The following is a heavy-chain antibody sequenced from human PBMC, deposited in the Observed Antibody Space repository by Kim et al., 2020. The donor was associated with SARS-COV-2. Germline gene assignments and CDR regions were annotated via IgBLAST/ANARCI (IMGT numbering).Heavy chain of an antibody. V-gene: IGHV3-23*01. CDR3: AKAHGGWSSSSGAIDY. Sequence: GGSLRLSCAASGFTFSSYAMSWVRQAPGKGLEWVSAISGSGGSTYYADSVKGRFTISRDNSKNTLYLQMNSLRAEDTAVYYCAKAHGGWSSSSGAIDYWGQGTLVTVSS. CDR2: ISGSGGST. CDR1: GFTFSSYA. D-gene: IGHD6-6*01. J-gene: IGHJ4*02.